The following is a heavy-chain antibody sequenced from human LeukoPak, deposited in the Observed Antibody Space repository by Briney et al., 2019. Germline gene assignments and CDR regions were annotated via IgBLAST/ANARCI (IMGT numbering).Heavy chain of an antibody. V-gene: IGHV4-34*01. D-gene: IGHD3-10*01. CDR2: INHSGST. CDR1: GGSFRGYY. CDR3: AREKNYYGSYYFDY. J-gene: IGHJ4*02. Sequence: SETLSLTCAVYGGSFRGYYWSWIRQPPGKGLEWIGEINHSGSTNYNPSLKSRVTISVDTSKNQFSLKLSSVAAADTAVYYCAREKNYYGSYYFDYWGQGTLVTVSS.